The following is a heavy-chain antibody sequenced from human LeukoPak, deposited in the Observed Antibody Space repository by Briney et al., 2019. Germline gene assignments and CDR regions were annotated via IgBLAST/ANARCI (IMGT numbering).Heavy chain of an antibody. CDR3: ARAPAVVVPAARSSTWYGSYFDY. CDR1: GFTFSSYA. D-gene: IGHD2-2*01. CDR2: ISYDGSNK. J-gene: IGHJ4*02. V-gene: IGHV3-30-3*01. Sequence: GGSLRLSCAASGFTFSSYAMHWVRQAPGKGLEWVAVISYDGSNKYYADSVKGRFTISRDNSKNTLYLQMNSLRAEDTAVYYCARAPAVVVPAARSSTWYGSYFDYWGQGTLVTVSS.